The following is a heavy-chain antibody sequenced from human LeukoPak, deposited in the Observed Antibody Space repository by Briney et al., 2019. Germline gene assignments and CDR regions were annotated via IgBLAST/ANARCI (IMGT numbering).Heavy chain of an antibody. CDR2: IYYSGSY. V-gene: IGHV4-30-4*08. CDR1: GGSIRSGEYC. J-gene: IGHJ5*02. D-gene: IGHD3-22*01. CDR3: ARGDYYASSGYYDH. Sequence: SETLSLTCTVSGGSIRSGEYCWSWIRHPPGKGLEWLGFIYYSGSYSYNPSLKSRVTISLDTSKTYFSLKLTSVTAADTAMYYCARGDYYASSGYYDHWGQGTLVTVSS.